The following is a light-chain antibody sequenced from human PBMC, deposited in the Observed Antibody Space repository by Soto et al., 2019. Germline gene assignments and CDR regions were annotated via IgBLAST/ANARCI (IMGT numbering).Light chain of an antibody. Sequence: QSALTQPASVSGSPGQSITISCTGTSRDVGGYNYVSWHQQHPGKAPKVIITEVSNRPSGVSNRFSGSKSGNTASLTISGLQAEDEADYYCQTWGTGISVVFGGGTKLTVL. V-gene: IGLV2-14*01. CDR2: EVS. CDR1: SRDVGGYNY. CDR3: QTWGTGISVV. J-gene: IGLJ2*01.